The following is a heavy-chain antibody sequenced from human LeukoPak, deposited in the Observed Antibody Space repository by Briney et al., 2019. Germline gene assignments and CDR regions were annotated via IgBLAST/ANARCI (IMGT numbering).Heavy chain of an antibody. CDR3: VRDRDWAFDY. D-gene: IGHD3/OR15-3a*01. Sequence: PGGSLRLSCAASGFTVSSDYMSWVRQAPGKGLEWVSYISTTSSSINYADSVKGRFTISRDNAKNSLYLEMNSLRAEDTAVYYCVRDRDWAFDYWSQGTLVTVSS. CDR1: GFTVSSDY. CDR2: ISTTSSSI. V-gene: IGHV3-11*06. J-gene: IGHJ4*02.